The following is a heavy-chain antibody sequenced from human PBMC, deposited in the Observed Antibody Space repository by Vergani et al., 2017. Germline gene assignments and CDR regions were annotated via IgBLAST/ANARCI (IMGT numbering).Heavy chain of an antibody. J-gene: IGHJ4*02. CDR3: ATLEMATRAIDY. D-gene: IGHD5-24*01. CDR1: GFTFSNYW. CDR2: INSDGSST. Sequence: EVQLVESGGGLVQPGVSLRLSCAASGFTFSNYWMHWVRQAPGKGLVWVSRINSDGSSTSYAVSVKGRFTISRDNAKNTLYLQMNSLRAEDTAVYYCATLEMATRAIDYWGQGTLVTVSS. V-gene: IGHV3-74*01.